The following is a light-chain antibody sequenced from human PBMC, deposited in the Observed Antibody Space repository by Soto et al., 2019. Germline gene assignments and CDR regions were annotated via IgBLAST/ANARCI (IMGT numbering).Light chain of an antibody. CDR1: SSDVGGYNY. J-gene: IGLJ3*02. CDR3: SSFTTSSPWV. CDR2: DVT. Sequence: QSALTQPASVSGSPGQSITISCTGTSSDVGGYNYVSWYQQHPGKAPKLMIYDVTTRPSGVSSRFSGSKSGNTASLTISGLHAEDEADYYCSSFTTSSPWVFGAGTKLTVL. V-gene: IGLV2-14*01.